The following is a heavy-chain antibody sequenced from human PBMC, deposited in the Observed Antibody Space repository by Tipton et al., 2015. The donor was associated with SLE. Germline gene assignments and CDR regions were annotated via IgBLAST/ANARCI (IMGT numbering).Heavy chain of an antibody. CDR2: AYYSGST. V-gene: IGHV4-59*08. Sequence: TLSLTCNVSGASITSYSWSWIRQPPGKGLEWIGYAYYSGSTYYNPSLKSRVTISVDASKNHFSLKLSSVTAADTAAYYCARHIRIGDAFDIWGQGTMVAVSS. J-gene: IGHJ3*02. CDR1: GASITSYS. CDR3: ARHIRIGDAFDI. D-gene: IGHD2-15*01.